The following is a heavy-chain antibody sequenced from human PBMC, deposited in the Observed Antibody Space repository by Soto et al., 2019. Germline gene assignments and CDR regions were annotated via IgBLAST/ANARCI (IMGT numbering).Heavy chain of an antibody. CDR2: IYYSGST. V-gene: IGHV4-39*07. J-gene: IGHJ4*02. CDR3: AGSYSSGWYVVDY. Sequence: PSETLSLTCTVSGGSISSSSYYWGWIRQPPGKGLEWIGNIYYSGSTYYNPSLKSRVTISVDTSKNQFSLKLSSVTAADTAVYYCAGSYSSGWYVVDYWGQGTLVTVSS. CDR1: GGSISSSSYY. D-gene: IGHD6-19*01.